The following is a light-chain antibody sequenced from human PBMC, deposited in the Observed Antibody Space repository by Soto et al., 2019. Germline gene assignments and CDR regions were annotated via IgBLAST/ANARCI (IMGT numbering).Light chain of an antibody. CDR1: SSDFGGYNY. V-gene: IGLV2-8*01. Sequence: QSALTQPRSVSGSPGQSVTISCTGTSSDFGGYNYVSWYQHHPGKAPKLMIYEVNKRPSGVPDRFSGSKSGNTASLTVSGLQAEDEADYYCSSYAGSSNVFGTGTKVTVL. CDR3: SSYAGSSNV. J-gene: IGLJ1*01. CDR2: EVN.